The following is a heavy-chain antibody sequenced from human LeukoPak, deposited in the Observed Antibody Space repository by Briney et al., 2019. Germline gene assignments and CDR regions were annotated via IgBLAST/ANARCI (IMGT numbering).Heavy chain of an antibody. CDR1: GGSFSGYH. D-gene: IGHD3-3*01. CDR3: ARDLTIFGVVMTYYGMDV. J-gene: IGHJ6*02. Sequence: SETLSLTCAVYGGSFSGYHWSWIRQPPGKGLEWIGEINHSGSTNYNPSLKSRVTISVDTSKNQFSLKLSSVTAADTAVYYCARDLTIFGVVMTYYGMDVWGQGTTVTVSS. CDR2: INHSGST. V-gene: IGHV4-34*01.